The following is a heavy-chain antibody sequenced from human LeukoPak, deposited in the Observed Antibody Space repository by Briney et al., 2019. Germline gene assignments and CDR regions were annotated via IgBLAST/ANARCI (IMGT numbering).Heavy chain of an antibody. CDR1: GYTFTGYY. CDR2: INPKSGGT. J-gene: IGHJ4*02. Sequence: ASVKVSCTASGYTFTGYYMHWVRQAPGQGLEWMGWINPKSGGTNYAQRFQGRVTMTGDTSISTAYMELSRLRSDDTAVYYCARDYGDSSGYLIDYWGQGTLVTVSS. D-gene: IGHD3-22*01. V-gene: IGHV1-2*02. CDR3: ARDYGDSSGYLIDY.